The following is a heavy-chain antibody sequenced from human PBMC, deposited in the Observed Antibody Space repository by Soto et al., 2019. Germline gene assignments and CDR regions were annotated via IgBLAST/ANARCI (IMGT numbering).Heavy chain of an antibody. Sequence: QVQLVESGGGVVQPGRSLRLSCAASGFTFSSYAMHWVRQAPGKGLEWVAVISYDGSNKYYADSVKGRFTISRDNSKNTLDLQMNSLRAEDTAVYYCARSGISSSPRGSFDYWGQGTLVTVSS. CDR1: GFTFSSYA. D-gene: IGHD6-6*01. V-gene: IGHV3-30-3*01. CDR3: ARSGISSSPRGSFDY. CDR2: ISYDGSNK. J-gene: IGHJ4*02.